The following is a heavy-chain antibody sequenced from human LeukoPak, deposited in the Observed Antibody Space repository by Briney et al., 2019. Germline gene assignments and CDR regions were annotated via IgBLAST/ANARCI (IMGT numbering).Heavy chain of an antibody. V-gene: IGHV3-48*03. Sequence: PGGSLRLSCAASGFTFSSYEMNWVRQAPGKGLEWVSYIGSSGSTTYYAASVKGRFTISRDNAKNSLYLQMNSLRVEDTAVYYCASQKGRIAVAVDYWGQGTLVTVSS. CDR2: IGSSGSTT. J-gene: IGHJ4*02. D-gene: IGHD6-19*01. CDR1: GFTFSSYE. CDR3: ASQKGRIAVAVDY.